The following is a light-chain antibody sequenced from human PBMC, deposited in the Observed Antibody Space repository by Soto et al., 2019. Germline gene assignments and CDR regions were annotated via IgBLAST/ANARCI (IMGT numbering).Light chain of an antibody. Sequence: QSALTQPPSASGSPGQSVAISCTGTSSDVGGYNYVSWYQQHPGKAPKLMIYEVNKRPSGVPNRFSGSKSGNTASLTVSGLQAEDEADYYCSSYATGDNYVFGSGTKLTVL. V-gene: IGLV2-8*01. J-gene: IGLJ1*01. CDR3: SSYATGDNYV. CDR1: SSDVGGYNY. CDR2: EVN.